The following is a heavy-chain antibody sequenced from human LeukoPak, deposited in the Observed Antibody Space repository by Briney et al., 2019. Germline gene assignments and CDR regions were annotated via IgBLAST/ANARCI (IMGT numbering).Heavy chain of an antibody. CDR3: ARRMVGATSYYFDY. Sequence: GESLKISCKGSVYSFTTYWIGWVGQMPGDGLEWMGIVYPGDSDSTYSPSFQGQVIFSADQSISTAYLQWSSLKASDTAMYYCARRMVGATSYYFDYWGQGTLVTVSS. CDR2: VYPGDSDS. D-gene: IGHD1-26*01. CDR1: VYSFTTYW. V-gene: IGHV5-51*01. J-gene: IGHJ4*02.